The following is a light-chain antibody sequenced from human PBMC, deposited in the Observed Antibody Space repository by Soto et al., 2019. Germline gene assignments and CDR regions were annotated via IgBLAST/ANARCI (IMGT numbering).Light chain of an antibody. CDR2: AAS. CDR3: QQYHSSLPT. CDR1: QSVSGTY. V-gene: IGKV3-20*01. Sequence: EIVMTQSPATLSVSPGERATLSCRASQSVSGTYLAWYQQKPGQAPRLLIYAASSRATGIPDRFSGSGSGTDFSLTISRLEPEDFAVYYCQQYHSSLPTFGQGTKVDIK. J-gene: IGKJ1*01.